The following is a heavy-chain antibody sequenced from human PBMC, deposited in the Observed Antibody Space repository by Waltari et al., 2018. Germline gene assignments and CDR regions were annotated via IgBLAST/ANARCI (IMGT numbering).Heavy chain of an antibody. Sequence: DVQLVESGGGLVRPGWSLRLSCAASGFGFSNYTMDWVRQAPGKGLEWVAFISSDRSYIYYADSVKGRFTISRDNAKNSLYLQMNSLRAEDTAVYYCTRARSGSFSTLFEHWGQGTVVTVSS. V-gene: IGHV3-21*01. CDR3: TRARSGSFSTLFEH. D-gene: IGHD1-26*01. CDR1: GFGFSNYT. CDR2: ISSDRSYI. J-gene: IGHJ4*02.